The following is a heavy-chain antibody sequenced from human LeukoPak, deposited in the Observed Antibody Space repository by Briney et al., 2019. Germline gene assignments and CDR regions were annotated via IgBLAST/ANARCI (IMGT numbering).Heavy chain of an antibody. D-gene: IGHD4-11*01. J-gene: IGHJ5*02. CDR1: AFRFTSFG. CDR2: ISNYFGVT. Sequence: ASVNVSCKASAFRFTSFGVSWVRQAPGQRLEWMGWISNYFGVTHYAEKFEDRVTMTIDTSTATAYMQLRSLRYDDTAIYYCARDSDYSGNGNGDWFDPWGQGTVVTVSS. V-gene: IGHV1-18*04. CDR3: ARDSDYSGNGNGDWFDP.